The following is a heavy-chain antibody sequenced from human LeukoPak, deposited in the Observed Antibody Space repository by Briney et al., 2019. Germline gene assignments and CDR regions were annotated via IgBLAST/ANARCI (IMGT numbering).Heavy chain of an antibody. J-gene: IGHJ3*02. CDR3: ARRRFNYYAFDI. CDR2: MNPNSGNT. V-gene: IGHV1-8*03. CDR1: GYTFTNYD. Sequence: GGSVKVSCKASGYTFTNYDINWVRQATGQGLEWMGWMNPNSGNTGYAQKFQGRITITRNTSISTAYMELRSLRSEDTAVYYCARRRFNYYAFDIWGQGTMVTVSS. D-gene: IGHD4-11*01.